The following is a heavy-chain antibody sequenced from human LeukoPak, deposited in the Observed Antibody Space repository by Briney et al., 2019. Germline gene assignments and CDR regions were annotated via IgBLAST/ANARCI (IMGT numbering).Heavy chain of an antibody. D-gene: IGHD3-22*01. Sequence: ASVKVSCKASGGTFSSYAISWVRQAPGQGFEWMGGIIPIFGTANYAQKFQGRVTITADKSTSTAYMELSSLRSEDTAVYYCARDDTYHYDSSGRGGFDYWGQGTLVTVSS. CDR1: GGTFSSYA. J-gene: IGHJ4*02. CDR3: ARDDTYHYDSSGRGGFDY. CDR2: IIPIFGTA. V-gene: IGHV1-69*06.